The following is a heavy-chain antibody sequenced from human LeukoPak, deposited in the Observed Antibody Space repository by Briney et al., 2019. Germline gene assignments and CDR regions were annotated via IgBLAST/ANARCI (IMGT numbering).Heavy chain of an antibody. CDR2: IRGRGTRA. CDR1: GFTLGRYA. J-gene: IGHJ4*02. Sequence: GESLRLSCAAYGFTLGRYAMSWVRQAPGKVLEWVGAIRGRGTRAYYANSGKGRFTISRPNSKNTLYLQMNSLRAEDTAVYSCAKDYDPDSDCWSGYGGPVKFDYWGQGTLVTVSS. V-gene: IGHV3-23*01. CDR3: AKDYDPDSDCWSGYGGPVKFDY. D-gene: IGHD3-3*01.